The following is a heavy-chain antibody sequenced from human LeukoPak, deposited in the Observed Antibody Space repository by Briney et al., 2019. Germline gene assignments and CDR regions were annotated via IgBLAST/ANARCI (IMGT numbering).Heavy chain of an antibody. J-gene: IGHJ4*02. CDR1: GYTFTSYG. D-gene: IGHD6-13*01. Sequence: ASVKVSCKASGYTFTSYGISWVRQAPGQGLEWMGWINPYSGNTNYAQKLQGRVTMTTDTSTSTAYMELRSLRSDDTAVYYCARVAAADYFDYWGQGTLVTVSS. CDR3: ARVAAADYFDY. CDR2: INPYSGNT. V-gene: IGHV1-18*01.